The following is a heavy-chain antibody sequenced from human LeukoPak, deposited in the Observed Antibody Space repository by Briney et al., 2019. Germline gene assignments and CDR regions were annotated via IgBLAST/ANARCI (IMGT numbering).Heavy chain of an antibody. CDR3: ARDDILTGYTIDY. D-gene: IGHD3-9*01. CDR1: GFTFCHYG. V-gene: IGHV3-33*01. CDR2: IWHDGSHK. Sequence: GRALRLSCAVSGFTFCHYGMHWVRQAPGKGLEWVAVIWHDGSHKYYADSVKDRFTISRDDSKNTLYLQMNSLRAEDTAVYYCARDDILTGYTIDYWGQGTLVTVSS. J-gene: IGHJ4*02.